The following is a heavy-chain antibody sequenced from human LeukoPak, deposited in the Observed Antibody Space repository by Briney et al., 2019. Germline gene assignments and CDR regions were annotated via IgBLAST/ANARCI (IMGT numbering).Heavy chain of an antibody. J-gene: IGHJ3*02. Sequence: TTSETLSLTCTVSGYSISSGYYWGWVRQPPGKGLEWIGSISHAGSTDYSPSLKSRVTISLDTSKNQFSLKLRPVTAADTAVYYCARGGSGWNAFDIWGQGTMVTVSS. CDR1: GYSISSGYY. V-gene: IGHV4-38-2*02. CDR2: ISHAGST. CDR3: ARGGSGWNAFDI. D-gene: IGHD6-19*01.